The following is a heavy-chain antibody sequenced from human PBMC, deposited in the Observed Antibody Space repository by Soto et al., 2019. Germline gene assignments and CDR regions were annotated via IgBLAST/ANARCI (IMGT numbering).Heavy chain of an antibody. J-gene: IGHJ2*01. CDR2: INHSGST. CDR3: AREIGTTVTTPRRYWYFDL. V-gene: IGHV4-34*01. D-gene: IGHD4-17*01. Sequence: QVQLQQWGAGLLKPSETLSLTCAVYGGSFSGYYWSWIRQPPGKGLEWIGEINHSGSTNYNPSLKSRSTILVDMSKNQFSLKLSSVTAADMAVYYCAREIGTTVTTPRRYWYFDLWGRGTLVTVSS. CDR1: GGSFSGYY.